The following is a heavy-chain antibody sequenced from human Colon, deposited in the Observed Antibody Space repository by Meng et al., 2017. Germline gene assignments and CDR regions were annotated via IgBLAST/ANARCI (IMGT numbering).Heavy chain of an antibody. D-gene: IGHD3-9*01. J-gene: IGHJ4*02. CDR3: TSPIY. Sequence: QVHLVQSGAEVKKPGASVKVSCKASGSTLSSYAVHWVRQAPGQRLEWMGWINLGNGNTKYSQNFQGRVTITRDTSASTAYMELSSLTSEDTAVYYCTSPIYWGQGTLVTVSS. CDR2: INLGNGNT. V-gene: IGHV1-3*01. CDR1: GSTLSSYA.